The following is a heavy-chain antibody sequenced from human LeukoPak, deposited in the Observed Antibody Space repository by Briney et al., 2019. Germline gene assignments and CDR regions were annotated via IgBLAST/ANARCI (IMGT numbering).Heavy chain of an antibody. CDR1: GGSISSSTYF. CDR2: IYYSGTT. Sequence: SETLSLTCTVSGGSISSSTYFWGWIRQPPGKGLEWLGIIYYSGTTYYNPSLKSRVTISVDTSKNQFSLKLSSVTAADTAVYYCARRGLYGSSPFDPWGQGTLVTVSS. D-gene: IGHD2-2*01. V-gene: IGHV4-39*01. CDR3: ARRGLYGSSPFDP. J-gene: IGHJ5*02.